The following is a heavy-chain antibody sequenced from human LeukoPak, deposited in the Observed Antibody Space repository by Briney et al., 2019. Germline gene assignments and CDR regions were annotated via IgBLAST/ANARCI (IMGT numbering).Heavy chain of an antibody. J-gene: IGHJ4*02. V-gene: IGHV1-46*01. CDR3: ARDQEGFDY. Sequence: HWASVTVSCKASGYTFTSNYIHWVRQAPGQGLEWMGMIYPRDGSTSYAQKFQGRVTVTRDTSTSTVHMELSGLRSEDTAVYYCARDQEGFDYWGQGTLVTVSS. CDR2: IYPRDGST. CDR1: GYTFTSNY.